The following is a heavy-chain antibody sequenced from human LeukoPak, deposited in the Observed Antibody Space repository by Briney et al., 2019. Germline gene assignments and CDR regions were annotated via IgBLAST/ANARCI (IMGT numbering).Heavy chain of an antibody. J-gene: IGHJ4*02. CDR2: IWYDGSDT. CDR1: GFTFSTYG. CDR3: ARDPRLLRNYFDY. V-gene: IGHV3-33*01. Sequence: GGSLRLSCAAAGFTFSTYGMHWGRQAPGKGLEWVAVIWYDGSDTYYADSVKGRFTISRDNSKNTLYLQMNSLRAEDTAVYYCARDPRLLRNYFDYWGQGTLVTVSS.